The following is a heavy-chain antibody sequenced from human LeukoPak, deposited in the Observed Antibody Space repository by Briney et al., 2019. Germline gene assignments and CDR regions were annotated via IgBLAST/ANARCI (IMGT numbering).Heavy chain of an antibody. Sequence: ASVKVSCKASGGTFSSYAISWVRQAPGQGLEWMGRINPNSGGTNYAQKFQGRVTMTRDTSISTAYMELSRLRSDDTAVYYCARDRVKSITIFAGFDPWGQGTLVTVSS. J-gene: IGHJ5*02. CDR2: INPNSGGT. V-gene: IGHV1-2*06. D-gene: IGHD3-3*01. CDR1: GGTFSSYA. CDR3: ARDRVKSITIFAGFDP.